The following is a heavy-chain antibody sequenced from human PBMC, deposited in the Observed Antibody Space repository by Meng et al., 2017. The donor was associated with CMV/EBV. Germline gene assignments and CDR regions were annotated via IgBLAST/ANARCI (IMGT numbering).Heavy chain of an antibody. Sequence: ASVKVSCKASGCTFTSYYMHWVRQAPGQGLEWMGIINPSGGSTSYAQKFQGRVTMTRDTSTSTVYMELSSLRSEDTAVYYCARGDYSGYDRPGYGMDVWGQGTTVTVSS. CDR2: INPSGGST. CDR1: GCTFTSYY. J-gene: IGHJ6*02. D-gene: IGHD5-12*01. CDR3: ARGDYSGYDRPGYGMDV. V-gene: IGHV1-46*01.